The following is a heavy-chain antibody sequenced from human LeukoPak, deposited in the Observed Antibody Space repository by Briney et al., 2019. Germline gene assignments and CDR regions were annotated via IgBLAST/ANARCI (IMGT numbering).Heavy chain of an antibody. Sequence: SGGSLRLSCASSGFTFSIYVMSWVRQAPGKGLEWVSGISGSGGKTYYADSVKGRFTISRDNSKNTLYLQMNSLRVEDTAVYYCAKHLASSWYFDYWAREPWSPSPQ. CDR2: ISGSGGKT. CDR3: AKHLASSWYFDY. CDR1: GFTFSIYV. J-gene: IGHJ4*02. D-gene: IGHD6-13*01. V-gene: IGHV3-23*01.